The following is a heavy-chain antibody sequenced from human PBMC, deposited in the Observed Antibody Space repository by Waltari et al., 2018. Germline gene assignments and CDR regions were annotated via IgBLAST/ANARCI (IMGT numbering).Heavy chain of an antibody. D-gene: IGHD3-9*01. J-gene: IGHJ4*02. Sequence: QVQLVPSGAEVKKPGASVKVSCKASGYTFTGYYMHWVRQAPGQGLEWMGRINPNSGGTNYAQKFQGRVTMTRDTSISTAYMELSRLRSDDTAVYYCARDPSREYYDILTGYNDWGQGTLVTVSS. V-gene: IGHV1-2*06. CDR3: ARDPSREYYDILTGYND. CDR2: INPNSGGT. CDR1: GYTFTGYY.